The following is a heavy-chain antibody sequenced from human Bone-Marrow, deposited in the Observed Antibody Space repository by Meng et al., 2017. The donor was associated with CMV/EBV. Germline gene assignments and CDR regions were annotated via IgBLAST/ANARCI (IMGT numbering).Heavy chain of an antibody. CDR1: GFTFSSYW. CDR3: ARATGLYYYGMDV. J-gene: IGHJ6*02. Sequence: GESLKISCAASGFTFSSYWMHWVRQAPGKGLVWVSRINSDGSSTSYADSVKGRFTISRDNSKNTLYLQMNSLRAEDTAAYYCARATGLYYYGMDVWGQGTTVTVSS. CDR2: INSDGSST. V-gene: IGHV3-74*01.